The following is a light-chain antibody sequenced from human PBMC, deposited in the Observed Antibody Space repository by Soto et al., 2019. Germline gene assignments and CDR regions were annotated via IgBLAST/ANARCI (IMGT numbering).Light chain of an antibody. Sequence: IVLTQSPGTLSLSPGERATVSCRASETIGRAYFAWYQHRPGRTPRLVLSATSNRAAGIPDRFGGSGSGADFTLTISGVEPEDFAVYYCQQRSNWPQTFGQGTKLEIK. J-gene: IGKJ2*01. CDR2: ATS. CDR3: QQRSNWPQT. CDR1: ETIGRAY. V-gene: IGKV3D-20*02.